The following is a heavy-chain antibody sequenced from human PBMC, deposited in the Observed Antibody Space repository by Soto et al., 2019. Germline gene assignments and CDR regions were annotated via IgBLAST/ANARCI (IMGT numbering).Heavy chain of an antibody. CDR3: ARADYEILTGSYAMDV. V-gene: IGHV4-4*07. D-gene: IGHD3-9*01. J-gene: IGHJ6*02. CDR1: DDFISSYY. CDR2: VSTNGAT. Sequence: TLSLTCTVSDDFISSYYWNWIRQPAGKGLEWIGRVSTNGATNYNPSLESRVTMSVDTSKNQFSLKLTSVTAADTAVYFCARADYEILTGSYAMDVWGQGTTVTVSS.